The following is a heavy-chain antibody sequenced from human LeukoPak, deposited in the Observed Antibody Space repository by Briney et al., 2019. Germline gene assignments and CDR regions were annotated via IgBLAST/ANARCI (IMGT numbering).Heavy chain of an antibody. Sequence: GRSLRLSCAASGFTFDDYAMHWVRQAPGKGLEWVSGISWNSGSIGYADSVKGRFTISRGNAKNSLYLQMNSLRAEDTALYYCAKAGVKGIGYSYGSFDYWGQGTLVTVSS. D-gene: IGHD5-18*01. CDR3: AKAGVKGIGYSYGSFDY. CDR1: GFTFDDYA. V-gene: IGHV3-9*01. CDR2: ISWNSGSI. J-gene: IGHJ4*02.